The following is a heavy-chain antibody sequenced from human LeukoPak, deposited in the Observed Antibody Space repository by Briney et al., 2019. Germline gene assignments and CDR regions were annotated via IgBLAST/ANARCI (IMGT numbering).Heavy chain of an antibody. CDR1: GFTFNAFG. CDR3: ARALHSSGWQPSGY. V-gene: IGHV3-21*01. CDR2: ISSSSSYI. J-gene: IGHJ4*02. Sequence: GGSLRLSCAASGFTFNAFGMNWVRQAPGKGLEWVSSISSSSSYIYYADSVKGRFTISRDNAKNSLYLQMNSLRAEDTAVYYCARALHSSGWQPSGYWGQGTLVTVSS. D-gene: IGHD6-19*01.